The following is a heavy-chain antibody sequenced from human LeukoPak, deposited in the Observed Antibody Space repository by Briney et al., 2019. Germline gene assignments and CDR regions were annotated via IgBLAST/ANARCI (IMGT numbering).Heavy chain of an antibody. D-gene: IGHD1-1*01. V-gene: IGHV3-30*03. CDR2: ISYDGTNK. Sequence: PGGSLRLSCATSGFTFSNFGMHWVRQAPGKGLEWVAVISYDGTNKYYADSVKGRFTISRDNSKNTLHLQMNSLRADDTAMFYCARDRSVHNDFDSWGQGTLVTVSS. CDR1: GFTFSNFG. CDR3: ARDRSVHNDFDS. J-gene: IGHJ4*02.